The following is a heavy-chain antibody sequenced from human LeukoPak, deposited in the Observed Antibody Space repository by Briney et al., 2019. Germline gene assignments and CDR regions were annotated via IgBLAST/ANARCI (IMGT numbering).Heavy chain of an antibody. CDR3: AKDLDETHYYGMDV. D-gene: IGHD2-2*03. Sequence: SLRLSCAASGFTFDDYAMHWVRQAPGKGLEWVSGISWNSGSIGYADSVRGRFTISRDNAKNSLYLQMNSLRAEDTALYYCAKDLDETHYYGMDVWGQGTTVTVSS. CDR2: ISWNSGSI. V-gene: IGHV3-9*01. CDR1: GFTFDDYA. J-gene: IGHJ6*02.